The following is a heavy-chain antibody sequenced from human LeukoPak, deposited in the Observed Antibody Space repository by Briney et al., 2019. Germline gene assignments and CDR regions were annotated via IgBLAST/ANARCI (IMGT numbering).Heavy chain of an antibody. V-gene: IGHV3-53*01. J-gene: IGHJ4*02. D-gene: IGHD5-24*01. CDR1: GFTVSGNY. CDR2: IYSGDST. CDR3: ARGDGYNFFDY. Sequence: GGSLRLSCAASGFTVSGNYMSWVRQAPGKGLEWVSIIYSGDSTYYADSVKGRFTISRDNSENTLYLQMKSLRAEDTAVYYCARGDGYNFFDYWGQGTLVTVSS.